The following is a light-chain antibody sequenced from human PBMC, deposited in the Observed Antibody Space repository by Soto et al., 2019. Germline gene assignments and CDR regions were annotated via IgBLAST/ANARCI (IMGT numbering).Light chain of an antibody. Sequence: EIVMTQSPATLSVSPGERATLSCRASQSVTSYLAWYQQKPGQAPRLLIYAASARATGIPDRFSGSGSGTDFTLTISRLEPEDFAVYYCQQYGRSSWTFGQGTKVDIK. CDR3: QQYGRSSWT. V-gene: IGKV3-20*01. J-gene: IGKJ1*01. CDR1: QSVTSY. CDR2: AAS.